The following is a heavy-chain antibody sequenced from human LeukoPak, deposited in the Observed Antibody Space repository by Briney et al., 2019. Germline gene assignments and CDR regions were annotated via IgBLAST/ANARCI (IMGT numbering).Heavy chain of an antibody. D-gene: IGHD3-3*01. CDR3: ARGFEDFWALGS. V-gene: IGHV1-69*05. J-gene: IGHJ4*02. Sequence: ASVKVSCKASGGTFSSYAISWVRQAPGQGLEWMGGIIPIFGTANYAQKFQGRVTITMDESTSTAYMELSSLRSEDTAVYYCARGFEDFWALGSWGQGTLVTVSS. CDR2: IIPIFGTA. CDR1: GGTFSSYA.